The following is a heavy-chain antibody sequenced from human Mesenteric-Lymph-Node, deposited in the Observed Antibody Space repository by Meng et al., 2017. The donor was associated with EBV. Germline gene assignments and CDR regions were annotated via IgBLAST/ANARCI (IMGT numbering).Heavy chain of an antibody. D-gene: IGHD1-26*01. V-gene: IGHV1-18*01. CDR2: ISGYNGDT. CDR1: GFIFSSYA. CDR3: ARQYSGSAYEH. Sequence: VQLVQSGAEVKKPGASVKVSCSTFGFIFSSYAISWVRQAPGQGLEWMGWISGYNGDTNYAQKVQGRVTMTTDTSTSTAYMELRDLRSDDTAVYYCARQYSGSAYEHWGQGTLVTVSS. J-gene: IGHJ4*02.